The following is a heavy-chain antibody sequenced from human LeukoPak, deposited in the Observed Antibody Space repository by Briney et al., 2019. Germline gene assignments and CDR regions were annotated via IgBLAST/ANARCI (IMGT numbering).Heavy chain of an antibody. CDR2: ISYDGNNK. Sequence: GGSLRLSCAASGFTFSSYSMNWVRQAPGKGLEWVAIISYDGNNKYYADSLKGRFTISRDNAQNSLYLQLNSLRAEDTAVYYCTRAPPQYCSGDTCYNFWYFDLWAVAPWSLSPQ. CDR1: GFTFSSYS. V-gene: IGHV3-30*03. D-gene: IGHD2-15*01. J-gene: IGHJ2*01. CDR3: TRAPPQYCSGDTCYNFWYFDL.